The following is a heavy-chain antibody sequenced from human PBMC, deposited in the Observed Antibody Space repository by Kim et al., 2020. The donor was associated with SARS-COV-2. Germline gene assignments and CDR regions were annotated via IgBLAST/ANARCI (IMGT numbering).Heavy chain of an antibody. CDR3: ARAGGLRYFDWLLVWFDP. V-gene: IGHV1-46*01. D-gene: IGHD3-9*01. Sequence: QGRVTMTRDTATSTVYMELSSLRAEDTAVYYCARAGGLRYFDWLLVWFDPWGQGTLVTVSS. J-gene: IGHJ5*02.